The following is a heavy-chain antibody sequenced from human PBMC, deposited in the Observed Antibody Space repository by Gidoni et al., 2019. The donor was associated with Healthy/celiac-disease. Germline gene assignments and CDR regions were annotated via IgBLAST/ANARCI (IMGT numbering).Heavy chain of an antibody. CDR3: AREQLVPATTSYGMDV. CDR2: IYYSGST. D-gene: IGHD6-13*01. J-gene: IGHJ6*02. V-gene: IGHV4-31*03. CDR1: GGSISRGGYY. Sequence: QVQLQESGPGLVKPSQTLSLTCTVSGGSISRGGYYWSWIRQHPGKGLEWIGYIYYSGSTYYNPSLKSRVTISVDTSKNQFSLKLSSVTAADTAVYYCAREQLVPATTSYGMDVWGQGTTVTVSS.